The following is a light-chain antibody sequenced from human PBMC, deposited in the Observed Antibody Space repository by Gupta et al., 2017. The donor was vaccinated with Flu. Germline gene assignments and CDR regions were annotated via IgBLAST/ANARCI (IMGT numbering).Light chain of an antibody. Sequence: DIQMTQSPSSLSASVGDRVTITCRASQSISSYLNWYQQKPGKAPKLLIYAASSLQSGVSSRFSGSGSGTDFTLTISSLQPEDVAIYSCQQSYSAPIFTFGPGTKVEI. J-gene: IGKJ3*01. CDR1: QSISSY. CDR3: QQSYSAPIFT. CDR2: AAS. V-gene: IGKV1-39*01.